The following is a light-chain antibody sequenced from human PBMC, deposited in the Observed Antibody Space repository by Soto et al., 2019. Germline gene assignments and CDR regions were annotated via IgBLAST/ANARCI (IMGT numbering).Light chain of an antibody. Sequence: SYELTQPPSVSVAPGQTARITCGGNNIGRKSVHWYQQMPGQAPVLVVYDDSARPSGIPERISGSNSGNTATLTVTRVEAGDEADYYCQVWDGSSDHHWVFGGGNKVTVL. V-gene: IGLV3-21*02. CDR3: QVWDGSSDHHWV. CDR1: NIGRKS. J-gene: IGLJ3*02. CDR2: DDS.